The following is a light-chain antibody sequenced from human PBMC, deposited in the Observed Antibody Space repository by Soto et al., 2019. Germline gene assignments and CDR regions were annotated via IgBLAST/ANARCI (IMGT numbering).Light chain of an antibody. Sequence: ETVLTQSPGSLSLSPGEGATLSCTASQSISGRYLASYQQRPGQAPRLLIYEASSTATGIPDRFSGSGSGTDFTLTISRLEPQDFEVYYCHQYATSPQTFGQGTKVEIK. CDR1: QSISGRY. V-gene: IGKV3-20*01. CDR2: EAS. J-gene: IGKJ1*01. CDR3: HQYATSPQT.